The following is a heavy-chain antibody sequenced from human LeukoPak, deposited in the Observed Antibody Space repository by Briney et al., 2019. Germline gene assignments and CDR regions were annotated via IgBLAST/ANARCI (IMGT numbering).Heavy chain of an antibody. V-gene: IGHV3-7*01. CDR1: GFTFSSYS. Sequence: GGSLRLSCAASGFTFSSYSMNRVRQAPGKGLEWVANIKQDGSEKYYVDSVKGRFTISRDNAKNSLYLQMNSLRAEDTAVYYCARDKGIAVASPAGYWGQGTLVTVSS. J-gene: IGHJ4*02. CDR2: IKQDGSEK. CDR3: ARDKGIAVASPAGY. D-gene: IGHD6-19*01.